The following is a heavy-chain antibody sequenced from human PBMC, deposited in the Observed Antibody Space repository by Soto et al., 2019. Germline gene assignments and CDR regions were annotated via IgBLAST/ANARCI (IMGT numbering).Heavy chain of an antibody. CDR1: GGTFSSYA. Sequence: ASVKVSCKASGGTFSSYAISWVRQAPGQGLEWMGGIIPIFGTANYAQKFQGRVTITADESTSTAYMELSSLRSEDTAVYYCARVTYYYDSSGYGGFPLGFYYWGQGTLVTVS. CDR2: IIPIFGTA. J-gene: IGHJ4*02. CDR3: ARVTYYYDSSGYGGFPLGFYY. V-gene: IGHV1-69*13. D-gene: IGHD3-22*01.